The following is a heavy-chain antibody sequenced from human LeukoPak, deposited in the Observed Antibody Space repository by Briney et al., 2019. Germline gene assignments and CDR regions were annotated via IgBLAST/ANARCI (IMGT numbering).Heavy chain of an antibody. Sequence: ASVKVSCKASGYTFTGYYMHWVRQAPGQGLEWMGGIIPIFGTANYAQKFQGRVTITADESTSTAYMELSSLRSEDTAVYYCARGGYDVSPFDYWGQGTLVTVSS. CDR3: ARGGYDVSPFDY. D-gene: IGHD3/OR15-3a*01. CDR1: GYTFTGYY. J-gene: IGHJ4*02. CDR2: IIPIFGTA. V-gene: IGHV1-69*13.